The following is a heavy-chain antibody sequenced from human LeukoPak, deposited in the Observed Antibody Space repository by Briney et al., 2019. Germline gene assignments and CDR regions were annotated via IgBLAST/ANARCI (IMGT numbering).Heavy chain of an antibody. CDR2: IYYSGST. Sequence: ASETLSLTCTVSGGSISSYYWSWMRQPPGKALEWIGSIYYSGSTYYNPYLKSRVTISVDTSKNQFSLKLSSVTAADTAVYYCARPDCSGGSCYSVYAFDIWGQGTMVTVSS. D-gene: IGHD2-15*01. CDR3: ARPDCSGGSCYSVYAFDI. J-gene: IGHJ3*02. V-gene: IGHV4-59*08. CDR1: GGSISSYY.